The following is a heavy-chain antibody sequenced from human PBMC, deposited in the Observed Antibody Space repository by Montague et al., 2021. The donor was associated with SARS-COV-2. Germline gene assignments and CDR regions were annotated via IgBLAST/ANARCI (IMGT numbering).Heavy chain of an antibody. CDR2: IYYSGST. Sequence: SETLSLTCTVSGGSISSSSYYWGWIRQPPGKGLEWIGSIYYSGSTYYNPSLKSRVTISVDTSKNQFSLKLSSVTAADTAVYYCASPNFGWYPQRGYYFDYWGQGTLVTVSS. CDR1: GGSISSSSYY. CDR3: ASPNFGWYPQRGYYFDY. V-gene: IGHV4-39*01. J-gene: IGHJ4*02. D-gene: IGHD6-19*01.